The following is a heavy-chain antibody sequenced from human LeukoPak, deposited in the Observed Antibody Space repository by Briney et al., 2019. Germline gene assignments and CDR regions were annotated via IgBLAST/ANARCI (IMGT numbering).Heavy chain of an antibody. D-gene: IGHD4-11*01. CDR2: ISYDGSNK. J-gene: IGHJ5*02. V-gene: IGHV3-30-3*01. Sequence: GRSLRLSCAASGFTFSSYAMHWVRQAPGKGLEWVAVISYDGSNKYYADSVKGRFTISRDNSKNTLYLQMNSLRAEDTAVYYCARSPQLYDYSFDWFDPWGQGTLVTVSS. CDR1: GFTFSSYA. CDR3: ARSPQLYDYSFDWFDP.